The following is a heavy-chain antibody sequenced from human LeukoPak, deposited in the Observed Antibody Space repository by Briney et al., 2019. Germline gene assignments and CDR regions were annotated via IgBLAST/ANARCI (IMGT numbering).Heavy chain of an antibody. Sequence: ASVKVSRKASGYTFTGYYMHWVRQAPGQGLEWMGWINPNSGGTNYAQKFQGWVTMTRDTSISTAYMELSRLRSDDTAVYYCARLHRGDSSGYGYFQHWGQGTLVTVSS. V-gene: IGHV1-2*04. J-gene: IGHJ1*01. CDR3: ARLHRGDSSGYGYFQH. CDR2: INPNSGGT. CDR1: GYTFTGYY. D-gene: IGHD3-22*01.